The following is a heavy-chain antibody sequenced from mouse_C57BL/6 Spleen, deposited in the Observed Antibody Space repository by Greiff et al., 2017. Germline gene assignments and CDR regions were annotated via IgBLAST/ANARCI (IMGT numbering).Heavy chain of an antibody. CDR3: ARQAQAIYAMGY. CDR1: GYTFTSYW. D-gene: IGHD3-2*02. CDR2: IDPSDSDT. Sequence: QVQLQQPGAELVRPGSSVKLSCKASGYTFTSYWMHWVKQRPIQGLEWIGNIDPSDSDTHYNQKFKDKATLTVDKSSSTAYMQLSSLTSEDSAVYYCARQAQAIYAMGYWGQGTSVTVSS. J-gene: IGHJ4*01. V-gene: IGHV1-52*01.